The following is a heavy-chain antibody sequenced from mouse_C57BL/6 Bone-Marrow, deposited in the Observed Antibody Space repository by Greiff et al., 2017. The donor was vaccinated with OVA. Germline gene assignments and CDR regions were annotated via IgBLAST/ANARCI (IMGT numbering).Heavy chain of an antibody. CDR2: INPNNGGT. CDR1: GYTFTDYN. D-gene: IGHD2-4*01. J-gene: IGHJ3*01. CDR3: ALYDYVFAY. V-gene: IGHV1-18*01. Sequence: VHVKQSGPELVKPGASVKIPCKASGYTFTDYNMDWVKQSHGKSLEWIGDINPNNGGTIYNQKFKGKATLTVDKSSSTAYMELRSLTSEDTAVYYCALYDYVFAYWGQGTLVTVSA.